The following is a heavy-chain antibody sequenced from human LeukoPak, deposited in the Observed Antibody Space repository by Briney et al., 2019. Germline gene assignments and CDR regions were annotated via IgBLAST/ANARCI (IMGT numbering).Heavy chain of an antibody. D-gene: IGHD5-12*01. CDR2: INPNSGGT. Sequence: GASVKVSCKAPGGTFSSYAISWVRQAPGQGLEWMGWINPNSGGTNYAQKFQGRVTMTRDTSISTAYMELSRLRSDDTAVYYCARVLDIVATIGIDYWGQGTLVTVSS. V-gene: IGHV1-2*02. CDR3: ARVLDIVATIGIDY. J-gene: IGHJ4*02. CDR1: GGTFSSYA.